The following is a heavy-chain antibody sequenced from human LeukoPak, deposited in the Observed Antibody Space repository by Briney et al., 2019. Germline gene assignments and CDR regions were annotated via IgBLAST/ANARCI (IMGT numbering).Heavy chain of an antibody. CDR1: GGSISSYY. CDR3: ASLPRRDVPYWYFDL. D-gene: IGHD5-24*01. CDR2: IYYSGST. Sequence: SETLSLTCTVSGGSISSYYWSWIRQPPGKGLEWIGYIYYSGSTNYNPSLKSRVTISVDTSKNQLSLKLSSVTAADTAVYYCASLPRRDVPYWYFDLWGRGTLVTVSS. V-gene: IGHV4-59*08. J-gene: IGHJ2*01.